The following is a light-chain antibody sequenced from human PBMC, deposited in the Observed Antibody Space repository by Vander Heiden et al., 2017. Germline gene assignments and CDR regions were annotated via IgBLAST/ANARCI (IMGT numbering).Light chain of an antibody. CDR2: DVS. CDR1: SSDIGGYND. CDR3: CSYTSSSTLYV. V-gene: IGLV2-14*03. Sequence: QSALTQPASVSGSPGQSLTTSCTGSSSDIGGYNDVSWYQQHPGKAPKLMIHDVSDRPSGVSNRFSGSKSGNTASLTISGLQAEDEADYYCCSYTSSSTLYVFGTGTKVTVL. J-gene: IGLJ1*01.